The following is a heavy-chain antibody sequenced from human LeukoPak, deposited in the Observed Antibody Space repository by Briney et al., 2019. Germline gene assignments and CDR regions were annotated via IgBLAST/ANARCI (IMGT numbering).Heavy chain of an antibody. CDR3: AKRLTVLGPYFDY. V-gene: IGHV3-23*01. J-gene: IGHJ4*02. D-gene: IGHD4-11*01. CDR2: ISASGGST. CDR1: GFTFSSYA. Sequence: GGSLRLSCAASGFTFSSYAMSWVRQAPGKGLEWVSAISASGGSTYYADSVKGRFAISRDNSKNTLPLQMNSLRVEDTAIYYCAKRLTVLGPYFDYWGRGTLVTVSS.